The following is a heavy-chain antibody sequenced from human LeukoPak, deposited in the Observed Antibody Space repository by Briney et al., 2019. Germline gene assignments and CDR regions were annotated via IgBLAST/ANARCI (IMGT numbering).Heavy chain of an antibody. D-gene: IGHD3-3*01. V-gene: IGHV3-64*01. Sequence: GGSLRLSCAASGFTFSSYAMHWVRQAPGKGLEYVSAISSNGGSTYYANSVKGRFTISRDNSKNTLYLQMGSLRAEDMAVYYCAREYDFWSGYPTMDVWGKGTTDTVSS. CDR1: GFTFSSYA. CDR3: AREYDFWSGYPTMDV. J-gene: IGHJ6*03. CDR2: ISSNGGST.